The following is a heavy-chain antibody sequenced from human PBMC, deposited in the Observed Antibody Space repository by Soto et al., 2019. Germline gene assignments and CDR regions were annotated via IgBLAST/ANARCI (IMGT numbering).Heavy chain of an antibody. Sequence: PGGSLRLSCAASGFTFSSSWMSWVRQAPGKGLEWVANIKEDGSEKYYVDSVKGRFTISRDNAKNSLFLQMNSLRAEDTAVYFCATLSVRSSWSYWGQGTLVTVSS. CDR1: GFTFSSSW. CDR3: ATLSVRSSWSY. V-gene: IGHV3-7*01. CDR2: IKEDGSEK. D-gene: IGHD6-13*01. J-gene: IGHJ4*02.